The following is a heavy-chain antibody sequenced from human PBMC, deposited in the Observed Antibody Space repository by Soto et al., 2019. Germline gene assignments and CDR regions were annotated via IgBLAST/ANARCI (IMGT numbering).Heavy chain of an antibody. Sequence: SETLSLTCAVYGGSFSGYYWSWIRQPPGRGLEWIGFIYYAGSTKYNPSLNSRVTISVDTSKNQFSLTVTSVTAADTAVYYCASRIVATEPFNYWAQAPLVTVSS. CDR3: ASRIVATEPFNY. V-gene: IGHV4-59*08. CDR2: IYYAGST. D-gene: IGHD5-12*01. CDR1: GGSFSGYY. J-gene: IGHJ4*02.